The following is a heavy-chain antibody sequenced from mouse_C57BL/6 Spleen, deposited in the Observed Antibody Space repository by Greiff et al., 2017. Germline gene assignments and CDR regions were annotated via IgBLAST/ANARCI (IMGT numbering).Heavy chain of an antibody. CDR1: GYSFTGYF. J-gene: IGHJ4*01. V-gene: IGHV1-20*01. D-gene: IGHD1-1*01. CDR3: ARSITTVVARAMDY. CDR2: INPYNGDT. Sequence: VQLQQSGPELVKPGDSVKISCKASGYSFTGYFMNWVMQSHGKSLEWIGRINPYNGDTFYNQKFKGKATLTVDKSSSTAHMELRSLTSEDSAVYYCARSITTVVARAMDYWGQGTSVTVSS.